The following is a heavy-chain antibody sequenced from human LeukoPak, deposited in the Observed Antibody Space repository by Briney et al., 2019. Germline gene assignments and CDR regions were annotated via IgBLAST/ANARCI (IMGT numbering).Heavy chain of an antibody. CDR3: ARGRDFWSGYSNWFDP. V-gene: IGHV4-38-2*01. D-gene: IGHD3-3*01. CDR1: GYSISSGYY. CDR2: IYHSGST. Sequence: SETLSLTCAVSGYSISSGYYWGWIRQPPGKGLAWIGSIYHSGSTYYNPSLKSRVTISVDTSKNQFSLKLSSVTAADTAVYYCARGRDFWSGYSNWFDPWGQGTLVTVSS. J-gene: IGHJ5*02.